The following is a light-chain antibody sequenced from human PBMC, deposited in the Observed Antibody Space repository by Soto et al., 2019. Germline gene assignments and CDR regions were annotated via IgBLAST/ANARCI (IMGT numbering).Light chain of an antibody. J-gene: IGLJ1*01. CDR1: SSDVGYYNR. CDR3: SLYTSSTFYV. V-gene: IGLV2-18*01. CDR2: EVS. Sequence: QSALTQPPSVSGSPGQSVTISCTGTSSDVGYYNRVSWYQQPPGTAPKLLIYEVSNRPSGVPDRFSGSKSGNTASLTISGLQAEDEADYYCSLYTSSTFYVFGNGTKVTVL.